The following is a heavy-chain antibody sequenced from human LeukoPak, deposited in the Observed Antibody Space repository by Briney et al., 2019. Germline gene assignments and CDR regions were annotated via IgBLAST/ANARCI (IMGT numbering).Heavy chain of an antibody. CDR3: ARVDIVATFPNY. CDR2: IYYSGST. Sequence: SETLSLTCTVSGGSIGSSSYYWGWIRQPPGKGLEWIGSIYYSGSTYYNPSLKSRVTISVDTSKNQFSLKLSSVTAADTAVYYCARVDIVATFPNYWGQGTLVTVSS. J-gene: IGHJ4*02. D-gene: IGHD5-12*01. V-gene: IGHV4-39*07. CDR1: GGSIGSSSYY.